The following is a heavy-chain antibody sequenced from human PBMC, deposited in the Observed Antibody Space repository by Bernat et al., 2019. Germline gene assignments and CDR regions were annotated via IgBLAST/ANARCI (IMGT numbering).Heavy chain of an antibody. CDR3: ARAAAPWSGYLPHIDP. V-gene: IGHV3-30-3*01. CDR1: GFTFSSYA. Sequence: QVQLVESGGGVVQPGRSLRLSCAASGFTFSSYAMHWVRQAPGKGLEWVAGISYDGSNKYYADSVKGRFTISRDNSKNTLYLQMNSLRAEDTAVYYCARAAAPWSGYLPHIDPWGQGTLVTVSS. CDR2: ISYDGSNK. D-gene: IGHD3-3*01. J-gene: IGHJ5*02.